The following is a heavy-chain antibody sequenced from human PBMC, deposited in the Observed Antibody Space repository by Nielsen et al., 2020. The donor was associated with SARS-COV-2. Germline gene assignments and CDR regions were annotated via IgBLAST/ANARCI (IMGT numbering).Heavy chain of an antibody. CDR2: IKSKIDGGTN. CDR3: ASARYCSRTSCSAGTDMFDP. J-gene: IGHJ5*02. D-gene: IGHD2-2*01. CDR1: GFTFSKAW. Sequence: GGSLRLSCVASGFTFSKAWMSWDRQAPGKGLEWVGRIKSKIDGGTNDYAAPVKDRFSISRDDSKNTVYLDMSSLRTEDTAVYYFASARYCSRTSCSAGTDMFDPWGQGTQVIVSS. V-gene: IGHV3-15*01.